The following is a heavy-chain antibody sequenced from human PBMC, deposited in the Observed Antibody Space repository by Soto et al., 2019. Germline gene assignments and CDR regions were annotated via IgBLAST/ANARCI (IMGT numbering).Heavy chain of an antibody. CDR3: AREGYSSSWYAWSAFDI. Sequence: QVQLQESGPGLVKPSETLSLTCTVSGGSISSYYWRWIRQPPGKGLEWIGYIYYSGSTNYNPSLMSRVPISVDTSKNQFSLKLSSVTAADTAVYYCAREGYSSSWYAWSAFDIWGQGTMVTVSS. CDR1: GGSISSYY. D-gene: IGHD6-13*01. V-gene: IGHV4-59*01. CDR2: IYYSGST. J-gene: IGHJ3*02.